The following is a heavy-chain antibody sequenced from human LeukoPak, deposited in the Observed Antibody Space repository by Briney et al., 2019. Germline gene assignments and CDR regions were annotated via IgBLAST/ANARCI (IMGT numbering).Heavy chain of an antibody. J-gene: IGHJ4*02. CDR3: AKPPNYDSSGYYYSTLSYYFDY. CDR1: GFTFSSYA. Sequence: GGSLRLSCAGSGFTFSSYAMSWVRQAPGKGLEWVSAISGSGGSTYYADSVKGRFTISRDNSKNTLYLQMNSLRAEDTAVYYCAKPPNYDSSGYYYSTLSYYFDYWGQGTLVTVSS. CDR2: ISGSGGST. D-gene: IGHD3-22*01. V-gene: IGHV3-23*01.